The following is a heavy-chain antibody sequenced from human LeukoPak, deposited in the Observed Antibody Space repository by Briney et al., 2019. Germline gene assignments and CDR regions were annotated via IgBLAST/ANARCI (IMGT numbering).Heavy chain of an antibody. CDR3: ARAPNIAALDY. CDR1: GGSISSGGYY. J-gene: IGHJ4*02. Sequence: PSETLSLTCTVSGGSISSGGYYWSWIRQHPGKGLEWIGYIYYSGSTYYNPSLKSRVTIPVDTSKNQFSLKLSSVTAADTAVYYCARAPNIAALDYWGQGTLVTVSS. V-gene: IGHV4-31*03. D-gene: IGHD6-13*01. CDR2: IYYSGST.